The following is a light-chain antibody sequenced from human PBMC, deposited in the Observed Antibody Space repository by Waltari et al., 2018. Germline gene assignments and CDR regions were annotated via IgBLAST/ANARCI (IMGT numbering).Light chain of an antibody. CDR3: VLYMGSGVWV. CDR2: NTN. Sequence: QTVVTQEPSFSVSPGGTVTLTCGLSSGSVSTYYSPSWYHQTPGQTPRTLIYNTNTRSSGVPDRFSGSILGNKAALTITGAQADDESDYYCVLYMGSGVWVFGGGTKLTVL. V-gene: IGLV8-61*01. J-gene: IGLJ3*02. CDR1: SGSVSTYYS.